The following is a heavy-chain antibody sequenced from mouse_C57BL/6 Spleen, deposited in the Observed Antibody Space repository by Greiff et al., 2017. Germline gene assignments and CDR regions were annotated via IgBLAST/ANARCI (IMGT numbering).Heavy chain of an antibody. CDR3: ARWGGCDGGFAC. J-gene: IGHJ3*01. V-gene: IGHV1-58*01. Sequence: EVQLQQSGAELVRPGSSVKMSCKTSGYTFTSYGINWVKQRPGQGLEWIGYIYLGNGYTEYTEKFKGKATLTSDTSSSTAYMQLSSLTSEDSAIYFCARWGGCDGGFACWGQGTLVTVSA. CDR1: GYTFTSYG. CDR2: IYLGNGYT.